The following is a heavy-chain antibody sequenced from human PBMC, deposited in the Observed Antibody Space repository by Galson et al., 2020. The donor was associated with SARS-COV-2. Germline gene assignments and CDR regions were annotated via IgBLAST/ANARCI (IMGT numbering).Heavy chain of an antibody. CDR2: IYYSGST. V-gene: IGHV4-59*08. J-gene: IGHJ4*02. D-gene: IGHD3-22*01. CDR1: GGSISSYY. CDR3: ARGDTDYYDSSGYYYYFDY. Sequence: ETSETLSLTCTVSGGSISSYYWSWIRQPPGKGLEWIGYIYYSGSTNYNPSLKSRVTISVDTSKNQFSLKLSSVTAADTAVYYCARGDTDYYDSSGYYYYFDYWGQGTLVTVSS.